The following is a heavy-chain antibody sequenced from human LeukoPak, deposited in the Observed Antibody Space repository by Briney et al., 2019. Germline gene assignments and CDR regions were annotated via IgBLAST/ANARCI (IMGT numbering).Heavy chain of an antibody. CDR3: ARDRGGYYFDNSLDM. CDR1: GITFSNYA. V-gene: IGHV3-23*01. Sequence: GGSLRLSCAASGITFSNYAMSWVRQAPGKGLEWVSIIGYRGGSIYYAYSVKGRFTISRDNSKNTLSLQMNGLRPEDTAVYYCARDRGGYYFDNSLDMWGQGTMVTVSS. CDR2: IGYRGGSI. J-gene: IGHJ3*01. D-gene: IGHD3-22*01.